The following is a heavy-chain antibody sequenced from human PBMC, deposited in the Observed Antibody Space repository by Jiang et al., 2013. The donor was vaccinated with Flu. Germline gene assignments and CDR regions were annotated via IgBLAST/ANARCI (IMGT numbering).Heavy chain of an antibody. V-gene: IGHV1-18*01. Sequence: GAEVKKPGASVKVSCKASGYTFTSYGISWVRQAPGQGLEWMGWISAYNGNTNYAQKLQGRVTMTTDTSTSTAYMELRSLRSDDTAVYYCARYDSSGYYPNKHYFDYWGQGTLVTVSS. J-gene: IGHJ4*02. CDR1: GYTFTSYG. CDR3: ARYDSSGYYPNKHYFDY. CDR2: ISAYNGNT. D-gene: IGHD3-22*01.